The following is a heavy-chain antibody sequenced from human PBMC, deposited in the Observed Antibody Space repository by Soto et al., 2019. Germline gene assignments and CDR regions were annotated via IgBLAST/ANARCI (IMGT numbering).Heavy chain of an antibody. J-gene: IGHJ4*02. Sequence: QAQLVQSGAEVKKPGASVKVSCKASENTFSSYYLHWVRQDPGQGLEWMGMIHPSGGGATYAQKLLGRVTMTRAKPTRTVFMQLRSLRSQETAIYHCFRGGHITVVTASFDFWGQGTLVTVSS. CDR3: FRGGHITVVTASFDF. V-gene: IGHV1-46*03. D-gene: IGHD2-21*02. CDR2: IHPSGGGA. CDR1: ENTFSSYY.